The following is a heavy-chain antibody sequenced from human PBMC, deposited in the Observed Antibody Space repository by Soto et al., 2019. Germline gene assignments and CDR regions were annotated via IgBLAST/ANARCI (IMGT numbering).Heavy chain of an antibody. Sequence: QVELVESGGGVVQPGRSLRLSCAASGFSFSRYGMHWVRQAPGKGLEWVAVISYDGSKIYYGDSVEGRFTISRDNSKNTLSLQMNSLRPEDTAVYYCAKDVAVRGLDWGQGTLVTVSS. CDR1: GFSFSRYG. J-gene: IGHJ4*02. CDR3: AKDVAVRGLD. V-gene: IGHV3-30*18. D-gene: IGHD3-10*01. CDR2: ISYDGSKI.